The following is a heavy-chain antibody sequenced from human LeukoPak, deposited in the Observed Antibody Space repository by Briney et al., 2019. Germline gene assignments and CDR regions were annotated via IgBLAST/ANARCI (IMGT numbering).Heavy chain of an antibody. Sequence: GGSLRLSCAASGFTFSSYGMHWVRQAPGKGLEWVAFIRHDGSNKYYADSVKGRFTISRDNSKNTLYLQMNSLRGEDTAVYYXXXXXXXXXEVGHYHYYYYMDVWGKGTTVTISS. J-gene: IGHJ6*03. CDR2: IRHDGSNK. CDR3: XXXXXXXXEVGHYHYYYYMDV. CDR1: GFTFSSYG. V-gene: IGHV3-30*02.